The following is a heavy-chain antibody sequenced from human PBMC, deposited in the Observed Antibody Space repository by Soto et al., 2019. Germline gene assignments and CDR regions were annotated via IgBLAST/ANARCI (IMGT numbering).Heavy chain of an antibody. D-gene: IGHD6-19*01. CDR2: ISYSGST. J-gene: IGHJ4*02. CDR3: ASSIAVAGSRRPGDY. CDR1: GGSVSISNYF. V-gene: IGHV4-39*01. Sequence: SETLSLTCTVSGGSVSISNYFWGWIRQPPGKGLEWIGSISYSGSTYYSPSLKSRVTISVDTSKNQFSLKLSSVTAADTAVYYCASSIAVAGSRRPGDYWGQGTLVTVSS.